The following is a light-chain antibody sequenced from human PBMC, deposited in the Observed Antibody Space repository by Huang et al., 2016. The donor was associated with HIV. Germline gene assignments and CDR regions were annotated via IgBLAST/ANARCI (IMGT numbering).Light chain of an antibody. Sequence: EVVITQSPAILSVSPGERATRSCRASQNVNTDLAWYKHNPGQAPRLLIYGASTRATGIPARFSGNGSGTEFTLTISSLQAEDFAIYYCQQYNNWPPLTFGGGTKVEIK. J-gene: IGKJ4*01. CDR1: QNVNTD. CDR2: GAS. CDR3: QQYNNWPPLT. V-gene: IGKV3-15*01.